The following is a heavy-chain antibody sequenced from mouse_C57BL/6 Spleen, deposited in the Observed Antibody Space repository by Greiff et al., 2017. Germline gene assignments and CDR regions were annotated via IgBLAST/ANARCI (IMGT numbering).Heavy chain of an antibody. J-gene: IGHJ4*01. CDR2: ISSGGDYI. D-gene: IGHD3-3*01. Sequence: EVKLVESGEGLVKPGGSLKLPCAASGFTFSSYAMSWVRQTPEKRLEWVAYISSGGDYIFYADTVKGRFTISRDNARNTLYLQRSSMKDENTAMYYCTRGSLGDMGDWGKGTSVTVSS. V-gene: IGHV5-9-1*02. CDR3: TRGSLGDMGD. CDR1: GFTFSSYA.